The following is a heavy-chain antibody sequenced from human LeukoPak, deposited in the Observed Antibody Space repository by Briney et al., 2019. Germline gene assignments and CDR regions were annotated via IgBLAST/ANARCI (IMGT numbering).Heavy chain of an antibody. D-gene: IGHD3-10*01. CDR2: IYYSGST. J-gene: IGHJ4*02. V-gene: IGHV4-39*01. CDR3: VRHISVVRGETFDF. Sequence: SETLSLTCTVSGGSISSGSNYWGWIRQPPGKGLEWIGSIYYSGSTYYNPSLKSRVTVSVDTSKNQFSLRLSSVTAADTAVYYCVRHISVVRGETFDFWGQGSLVTVSS. CDR1: GGSISSGSNY.